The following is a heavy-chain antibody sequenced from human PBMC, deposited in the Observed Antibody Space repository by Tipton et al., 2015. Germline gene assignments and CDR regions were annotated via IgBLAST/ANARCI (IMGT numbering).Heavy chain of an antibody. V-gene: IGHV3-11*01. CDR2: ISNIGNTL. CDR1: GFTFSDYY. Sequence: SLRLSCAASGFTFSDYYMSWFLQAPGNVLEWVSYISNIGNTLYYADSVKGRFTISRDNARNSLYLQMNSLGAEDTAVYYCARGYSPRRWFDPWGQGTLVTVSS. CDR3: ARGYSPRRWFDP. D-gene: IGHD5-18*01. J-gene: IGHJ5*02.